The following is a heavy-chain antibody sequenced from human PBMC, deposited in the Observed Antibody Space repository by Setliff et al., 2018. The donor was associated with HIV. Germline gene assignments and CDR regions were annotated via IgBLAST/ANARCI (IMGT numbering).Heavy chain of an antibody. CDR2: INAGNGYT. J-gene: IGHJ4*02. CDR3: ARDRTHRSGWYGYFEY. D-gene: IGHD6-19*01. Sequence: ASVKVSCKASGYTFGRYAMNWVRQAPGQSLEWMGWINAGNGYTKYPQKFQGRVTITSDTSASTAYMELWSLRSEDTAMYYCARDRTHRSGWYGYFEYWGQGTLVTVSS. V-gene: IGHV1-3*01. CDR1: GYTFGRYA.